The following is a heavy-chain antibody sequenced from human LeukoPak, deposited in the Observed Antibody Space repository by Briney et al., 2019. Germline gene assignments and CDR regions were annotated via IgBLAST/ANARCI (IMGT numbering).Heavy chain of an antibody. CDR3: AKDHSGGWLVRYFDY. Sequence: PGGSLRLSCAASGFTFSSYAMSWVRQAPGKGLEWVSAISGSGGSTYYADSVKGRFTISRDNSKNTLYLQMNSLRAEGTAVYYCAKDHSGGWLVRYFDYWGQGTLVTVSS. V-gene: IGHV3-23*01. CDR2: ISGSGGST. D-gene: IGHD6-19*01. J-gene: IGHJ4*02. CDR1: GFTFSSYA.